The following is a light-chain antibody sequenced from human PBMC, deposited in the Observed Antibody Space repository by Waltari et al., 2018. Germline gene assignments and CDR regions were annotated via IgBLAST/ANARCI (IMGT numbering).Light chain of an antibody. CDR3: QQYYALPWT. CDR2: GAS. CDR1: LDISNF. V-gene: IGKV1-33*01. J-gene: IGKJ1*01. Sequence: DIQMTQSPSSLSASVGDRVTITCPAKLDISNFLNWFQQKPGKAPNLLIYGASNLETGVPSRFSSSGSGTDFTFTITSPQPEDIATYYCQQYYALPWTFGPGTEVDIK.